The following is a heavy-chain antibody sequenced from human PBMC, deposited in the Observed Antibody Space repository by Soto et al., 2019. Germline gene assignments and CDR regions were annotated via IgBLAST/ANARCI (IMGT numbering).Heavy chain of an antibody. D-gene: IGHD6-19*01. CDR3: AKCLGIAVADPLDYYYGMDV. V-gene: IGHV3-23*01. CDR2: ISGSGGST. Sequence: GGSLRLSCAASGFTFSSYAMSWVRQAPGKGLEWVSAISGSGGSTYYADSVKGRFTISRDNSKNTLYLQMNSLRAEDTAVYYCAKCLGIAVADPLDYYYGMDVWGQGTTVTVSS. CDR1: GFTFSSYA. J-gene: IGHJ6*02.